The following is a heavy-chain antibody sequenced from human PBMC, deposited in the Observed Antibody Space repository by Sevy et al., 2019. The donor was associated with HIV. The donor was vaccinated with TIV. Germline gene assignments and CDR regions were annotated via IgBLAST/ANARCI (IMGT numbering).Heavy chain of an antibody. Sequence: GGSLRLSCAASGFTFSSYWMSWVHQAPGKGLEWVANIKQDGSEKYYVDSVKGRFTISRDNAKNSLYLQMNSLRAEDTAVYYCARDQVKSWELLDYFDYWGQGTLVTVSS. CDR1: GFTFSSYW. D-gene: IGHD1-26*01. V-gene: IGHV3-7*01. CDR2: IKQDGSEK. CDR3: ARDQVKSWELLDYFDY. J-gene: IGHJ4*02.